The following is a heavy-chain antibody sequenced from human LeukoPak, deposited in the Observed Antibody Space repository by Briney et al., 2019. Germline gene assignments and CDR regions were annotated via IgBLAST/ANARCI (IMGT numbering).Heavy chain of an antibody. J-gene: IGHJ2*01. CDR1: GGSISSSY. Sequence: SETLSLTCTVSGGSISSSYWSWIRQPPGKGLEWIGYIYYSGSTNYNPSLKSRVTVSVDTSKNQFSLKLSSVTAADTAVYFCARENYCPNGICYRRWYFDLWGRGTLVTVSS. CDR2: IYYSGST. V-gene: IGHV4-59*01. D-gene: IGHD2-8*01. CDR3: ARENYCPNGICYRRWYFDL.